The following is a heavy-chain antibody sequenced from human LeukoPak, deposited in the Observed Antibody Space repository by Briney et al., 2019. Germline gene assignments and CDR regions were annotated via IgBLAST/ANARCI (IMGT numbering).Heavy chain of an antibody. CDR2: INHSGST. CDR1: GFTFSSYG. CDR3: ARGPYQLPLRRNNWFDP. D-gene: IGHD2-2*01. V-gene: IGHV4-34*01. Sequence: PGGSLRLSCAASGFTFSSYGMSWIRQPPGKGLEWIGEINHSGSTNYNPSLKSRVTISVDTSKNQFSLKLSSVTAADTAVYYCARGPYQLPLRRNNWFDPWGQGTLVTVSS. J-gene: IGHJ5*02.